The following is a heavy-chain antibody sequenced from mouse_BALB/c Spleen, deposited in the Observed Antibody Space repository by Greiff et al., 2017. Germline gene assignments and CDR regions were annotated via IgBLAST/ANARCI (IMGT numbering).Heavy chain of an antibody. V-gene: IGHV3-2*02. CDR1: GYSITSDYA. J-gene: IGHJ4*01. D-gene: IGHD1-2*01. CDR2: ISYSGST. Sequence: EVKLQESGPGLVKPSQSLSLTCTVTGYSITSDYAWNWIRQFPGNKLEWMGYISYSGSTSYNPSLKSRISITRDTSKNQFFLQLNSVTTEDTATYYCATATSRDYWGQGTSVTVSS. CDR3: ATATSRDY.